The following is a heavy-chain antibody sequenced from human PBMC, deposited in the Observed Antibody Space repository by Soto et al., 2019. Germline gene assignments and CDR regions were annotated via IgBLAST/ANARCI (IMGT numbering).Heavy chain of an antibody. CDR2: INHSGST. D-gene: IGHD5-12*01. CDR3: ARAVGGYDLSNWFDP. Sequence: PSETLSLTCAVYGGSFSGYYWSWIRQPPGKGLEWIGEINHSGSTNYNPSLKSRVTISVDTSKNQFSLKLSSVTAADTAVYYCARAVGGYDLSNWFDPWGQGTLVTVSS. J-gene: IGHJ5*02. CDR1: GGSFSGYY. V-gene: IGHV4-34*01.